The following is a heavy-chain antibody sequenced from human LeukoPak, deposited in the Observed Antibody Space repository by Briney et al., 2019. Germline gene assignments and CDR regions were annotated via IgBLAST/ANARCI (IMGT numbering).Heavy chain of an antibody. V-gene: IGHV4-34*01. CDR1: GGSFSGYY. CDR3: ARGRDSYCTNGVCYRFDY. D-gene: IGHD2-8*01. J-gene: IGHJ4*02. CDR2: INHSGST. Sequence: SETLSLTCAVYGGSFSGYYWSWIRQPPGKGLEWIGEINHSGSTNYNPSLKSRVTISVDTSKNQFSLKLSSVTAADTAVYYCARGRDSYCTNGVCYRFDYWGQGTLVTVSS.